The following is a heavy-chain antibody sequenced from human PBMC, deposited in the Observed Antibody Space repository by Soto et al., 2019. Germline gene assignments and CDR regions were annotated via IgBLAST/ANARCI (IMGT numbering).Heavy chain of an antibody. CDR2: ISAYNGNT. V-gene: IGHV1-18*01. CDR1: GYTFTNFG. D-gene: IGHD3-16*01. Sequence: QVQLVQSGAEVKKPGASVKVSCKTSGYTFTNFGLSWVRQAPGQGLEWMGWISAYNGNTNYSHNFQGIVTMTTDTSTSTAYMGLRSLRSDDTAVYYCPTGGTPIDYWGQGTLVTVSS. CDR3: PTGGTPIDY. J-gene: IGHJ4*02.